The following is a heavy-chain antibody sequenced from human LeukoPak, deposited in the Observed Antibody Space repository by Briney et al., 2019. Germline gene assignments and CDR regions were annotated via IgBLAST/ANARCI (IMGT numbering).Heavy chain of an antibody. CDR2: IYYTGST. V-gene: IGHV4-59*12. D-gene: IGHD1-14*01. CDR3: ITGRGEYFQH. Sequence: SETLSLTCTVSGDSISSSYWNWIRQPPGKGLEWIGYIYYTGSTNYNPSLRSRVTISVDTSKNQVSLMLSSVTAADTAVYYCITGRGEYFQHWGQGTLVTVSS. J-gene: IGHJ1*01. CDR1: GDSISSSY.